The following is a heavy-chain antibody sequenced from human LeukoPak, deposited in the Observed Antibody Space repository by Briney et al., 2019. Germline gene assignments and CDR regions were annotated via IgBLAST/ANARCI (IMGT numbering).Heavy chain of an antibody. Sequence: SETLSLTCTVSGGSISSYYWSWIRQPPGKGLEWIGEINHSGSTNYNPSLKSRVTISVDTSKNQFSLKLSSVTAADTAVYYCARRGYSSGWYWGILFYFDYWGQGTLVTVSS. D-gene: IGHD6-19*01. V-gene: IGHV4-34*01. CDR3: ARRGYSSGWYWGILFYFDY. CDR2: INHSGST. J-gene: IGHJ4*02. CDR1: GGSISSYY.